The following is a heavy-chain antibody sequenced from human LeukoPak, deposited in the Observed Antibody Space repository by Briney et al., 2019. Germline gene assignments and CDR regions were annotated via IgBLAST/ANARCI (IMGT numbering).Heavy chain of an antibody. CDR1: GYTFTGYY. CDR2: INPNSGGT. CDR3: ARESFLRHAFDI. D-gene: IGHD3-16*01. J-gene: IGHJ3*02. V-gene: IGHV1-2*02. Sequence: GASVKVSCKASGYTFTGYYMHWVRRAPGQGLEWMGWINPNSGGTNYAQKFQGRVTMTRDTSISTAYMELSRLRSDDTAVYYCARESFLRHAFDIWGQGTMVTVSS.